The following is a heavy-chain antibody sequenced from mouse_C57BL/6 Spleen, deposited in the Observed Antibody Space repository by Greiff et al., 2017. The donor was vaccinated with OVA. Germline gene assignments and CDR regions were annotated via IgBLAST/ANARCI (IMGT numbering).Heavy chain of an antibody. Sequence: VQLKESGGGLVKPGGSLKLSCAASGFTFSDYGMHWVRQAPEKGLEWVAYISSGSSTIYYADTVKGRFTISRDNAKNTLFLQRTSLRSEDTAMYYCARGLRRYYAMDYWGQGTSVTVSS. D-gene: IGHD2-4*01. CDR2: ISSGSSTI. CDR1: GFTFSDYG. V-gene: IGHV5-17*01. CDR3: ARGLRRYYAMDY. J-gene: IGHJ4*01.